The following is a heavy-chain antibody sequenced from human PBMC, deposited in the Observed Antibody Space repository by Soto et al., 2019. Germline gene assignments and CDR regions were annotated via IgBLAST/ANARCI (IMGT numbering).Heavy chain of an antibody. CDR1: GFTLSSNG. CDR3: ARDRYPNYPPDAFDI. J-gene: IGHJ3*02. CDR2: IWYDGSDK. V-gene: IGHV3-33*01. D-gene: IGHD4-4*01. Sequence: PGGSLRLSCVASGFTLSSNGMHWVRQAPGKGLEWVAFIWYDGSDKYYADSVKGRFTISRDNSKNTLYLQMNSLRAEDTAVYYCARDRYPNYPPDAFDIWGQGTLVTVSS.